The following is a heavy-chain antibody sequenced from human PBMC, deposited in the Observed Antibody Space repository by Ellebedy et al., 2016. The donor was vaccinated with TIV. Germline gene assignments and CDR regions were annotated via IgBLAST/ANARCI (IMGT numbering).Heavy chain of an antibody. CDR1: GGPIGSDDYY. CDR2: IFYSGST. V-gene: IGHV4-30-4*01. Sequence: MPSETLSLTCTVSGGPIGSDDYYWSWIRKPPGKGLEWIGYIFYSGSTYYNPSLNSQVTISGDTSKNQFSLHLTSVTAADTAVYYCARQKTDSGSFLCDIWGQGTMVTVSS. D-gene: IGHD3-3*01. J-gene: IGHJ3*02. CDR3: ARQKTDSGSFLCDI.